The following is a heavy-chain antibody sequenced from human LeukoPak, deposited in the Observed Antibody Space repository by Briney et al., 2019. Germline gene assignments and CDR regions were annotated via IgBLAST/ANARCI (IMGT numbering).Heavy chain of an antibody. CDR3: AKSVGSWDYGYFDC. Sequence: SGGSLRLSCAASGFTFSSYAMSWVRQAPGKGLERVSAISGSGGSTYYADSVKGRFTISRDNSKNTLYLQMNSLRAEDTAVYYCAKSVGSWDYGYFDCWGQGTLVTVSS. D-gene: IGHD4/OR15-4a*01. CDR2: ISGSGGST. CDR1: GFTFSSYA. J-gene: IGHJ4*02. V-gene: IGHV3-23*01.